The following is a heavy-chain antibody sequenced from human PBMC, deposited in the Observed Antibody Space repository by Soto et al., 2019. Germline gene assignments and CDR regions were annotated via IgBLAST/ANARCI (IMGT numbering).Heavy chain of an antibody. J-gene: IGHJ4*02. D-gene: IGHD3-22*01. V-gene: IGHV5-51*01. Sequence: GESLKISCKTYGYTFSNYWIGWVRQMPGKGLEWMGIIYPGGSDTRYSPSFQGQVSISADKSISTAYLQWSSLKASDTAMYYCASKEYKYESNGYFYWGQGTLVTVSS. CDR3: ASKEYKYESNGYFY. CDR2: IYPGGSDT. CDR1: GYTFSNYW.